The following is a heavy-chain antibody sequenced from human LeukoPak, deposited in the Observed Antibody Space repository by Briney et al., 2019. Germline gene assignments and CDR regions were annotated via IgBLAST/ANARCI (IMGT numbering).Heavy chain of an antibody. Sequence: SETLSLTCTVSGGSISSYYWSWIRQPPGKGLEGIGYIYYSGSTNYNPSLKSRVTISVDTSKNQFSLKLSSVTPADTAVYYCARGYYDSTLSYYFDYWGQGTLVTVSS. CDR3: ARGYYDSTLSYYFDY. D-gene: IGHD3-22*01. CDR1: GGSISSYY. J-gene: IGHJ4*02. CDR2: IYYSGST. V-gene: IGHV4-59*01.